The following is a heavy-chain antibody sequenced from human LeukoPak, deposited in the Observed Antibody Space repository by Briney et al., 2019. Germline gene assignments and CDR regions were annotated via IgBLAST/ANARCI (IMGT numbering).Heavy chain of an antibody. CDR2: ISGSGGST. CDR3: AKKDGLRFLEWLSYSLDY. CDR1: GFTFSSYA. J-gene: IGHJ4*02. Sequence: PGGSLRLSCAASGFTFSSYAMGWVRQAPGKGLEWVSAISGSGGSTYYADSVKGRFTISRDNSKNTLYLQMNSLRAEDTAVYYCAKKDGLRFLEWLSYSLDYWGQGTLVTVSS. V-gene: IGHV3-23*01. D-gene: IGHD3-3*01.